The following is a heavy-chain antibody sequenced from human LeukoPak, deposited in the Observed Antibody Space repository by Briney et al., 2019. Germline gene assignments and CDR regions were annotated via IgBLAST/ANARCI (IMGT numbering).Heavy chain of an antibody. D-gene: IGHD5-18*01. Sequence: SETLSLTCTVSGYSISSGYYWGWSRPPPGKGLEWIGSIYHSGSTNYNPSLKSRVTISVDTSKNQFSLKLSSVTAADTAVYYCAKSSYSIFDYWGQGTLVTVSS. CDR1: GYSISSGYY. J-gene: IGHJ4*02. CDR3: AKSSYSIFDY. CDR2: IYHSGST. V-gene: IGHV4-38-2*02.